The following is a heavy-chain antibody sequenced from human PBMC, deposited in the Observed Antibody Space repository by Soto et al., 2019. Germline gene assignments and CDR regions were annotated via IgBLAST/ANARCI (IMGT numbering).Heavy chain of an antibody. CDR3: ARDRMSDYIWGSYRYTDYYYYMDV. V-gene: IGHV4-59*01. J-gene: IGHJ6*03. D-gene: IGHD3-16*02. CDR2: IYYSGST. Sequence: PSETLSLTCTVSGGSMSSYYWSWIRQPPGKGLEWIGYIYYSGSTNYNPSLKSRVTISVDTSKNQFSLKLSSVTAADTAVYYCARDRMSDYIWGSYRYTDYYYYMDVWGKGTTVTVSS. CDR1: GGSMSSYY.